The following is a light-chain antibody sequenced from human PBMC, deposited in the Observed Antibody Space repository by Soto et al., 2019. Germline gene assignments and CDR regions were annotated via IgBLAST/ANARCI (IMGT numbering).Light chain of an antibody. CDR1: QSVSSY. V-gene: IGKV1-39*01. CDR3: QQCYSTPWA. CDR2: ASS. J-gene: IGKJ1*01. Sequence: DIQWTQSPSTLSASAGDRVTISCRASQSVSSYLAWHQQKPGRAPKLLIYASSTLESGVPSRFSGSGSGTEFTLTISILQPDDFATYDCQQCYSTPWAVGQGTKVDIK.